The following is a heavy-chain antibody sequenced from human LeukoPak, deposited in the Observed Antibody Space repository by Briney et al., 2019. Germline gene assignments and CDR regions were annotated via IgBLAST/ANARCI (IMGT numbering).Heavy chain of an antibody. D-gene: IGHD2-21*02. J-gene: IGHJ4*02. Sequence: GASVKVSCKASGYTFSSYGISWVRQAPGQGLEWMGWISGYNGNTNYAQKLQGRVTMTTDTSTSTAYMELRSLRSEDTAVYYCARARSCGGDCYSDDYWGQGTLVTVSS. CDR2: ISGYNGNT. CDR3: ARARSCGGDCYSDDY. CDR1: GYTFSSYG. V-gene: IGHV1-18*04.